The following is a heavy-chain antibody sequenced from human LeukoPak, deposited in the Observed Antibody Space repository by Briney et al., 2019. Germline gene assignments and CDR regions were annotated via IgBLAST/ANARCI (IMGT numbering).Heavy chain of an antibody. J-gene: IGHJ4*02. CDR3: ARAPREWLLGYYFDF. CDR2: IDWNSGRI. D-gene: IGHD3-3*01. Sequence: PGRSLRLSCVGSGFTIHDHAMHWVRQAPGKGLEWVSGIDWNSGRIGYADSVKGRFTISRDNAKNSLYLQMNSLRAEDTAVYYCARAPREWLLGYYFDFWGQGTLVTVSS. V-gene: IGHV3-9*01. CDR1: GFTIHDHA.